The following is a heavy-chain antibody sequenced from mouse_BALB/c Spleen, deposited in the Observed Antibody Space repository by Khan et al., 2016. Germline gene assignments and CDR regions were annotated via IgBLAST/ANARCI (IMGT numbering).Heavy chain of an antibody. CDR3: TRHYYGSSFWFAY. Sequence: EVELVESGGGLVQPGESLKLSCESNEYEFPSHDMSWVRKTPEKRLELVAAINSAGNDTYYPATMERRFIISRDNTKKTLYLQINSLRSENTALYYCTRHYYGSSFWFAYWGQGTLVTVSA. CDR2: INSAGNDT. V-gene: IGHV5-2*01. D-gene: IGHD1-1*01. J-gene: IGHJ3*01. CDR1: EYEFPSHD.